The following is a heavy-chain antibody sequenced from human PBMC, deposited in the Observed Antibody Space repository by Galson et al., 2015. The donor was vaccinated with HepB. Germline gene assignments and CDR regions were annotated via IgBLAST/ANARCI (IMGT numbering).Heavy chain of an antibody. CDR1: GFTFSDYY. Sequence: SLRLSCAASGFTFSDYYMSWIRQAPGKGLEWVSYISSSGSTIYYADSVKGRFTISRDNAKNSLYLQMNSLRAEDTAVYYCARVSDSSGWYWYPFDIWGQGTMVTVSS. CDR2: ISSSGSTI. V-gene: IGHV3-11*01. D-gene: IGHD6-19*01. J-gene: IGHJ3*02. CDR3: ARVSDSSGWYWYPFDI.